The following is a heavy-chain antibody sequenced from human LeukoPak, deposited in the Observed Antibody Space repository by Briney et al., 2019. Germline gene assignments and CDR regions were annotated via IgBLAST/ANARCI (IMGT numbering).Heavy chain of an antibody. D-gene: IGHD3-9*01. CDR1: GFTVNNNY. Sequence: GGSLRLSCTTSGFTVNNNYMSWVRQAPGKGLEWVSSISSSSSYIYYADSVKGRFTISRDNAKNSLYLQMNSLRAEDTAVYYCAREPVYDILSGYYYYYYMDVWGKGTTVTISS. V-gene: IGHV3-21*01. CDR3: AREPVYDILSGYYYYYYMDV. J-gene: IGHJ6*03. CDR2: ISSSSSYI.